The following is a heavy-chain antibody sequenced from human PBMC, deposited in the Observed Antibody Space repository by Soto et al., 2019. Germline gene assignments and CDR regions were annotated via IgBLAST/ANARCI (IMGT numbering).Heavy chain of an antibody. CDR2: IYHSGST. V-gene: IGHV4-31*02. CDR1: DGSISSGGYY. Sequence: LSLTRTVSDGSISSGGYYWTWTRQHPGKGLEWIGDIYHSGSTYYNPSLKSRVTISVDTSKNQFSLKLSSVTAADTAVYYCARDRYYESGTHSTFDYWGQGTLVTVSS. J-gene: IGHJ4*02. D-gene: IGHD3-10*01. CDR3: ARDRYYESGTHSTFDY.